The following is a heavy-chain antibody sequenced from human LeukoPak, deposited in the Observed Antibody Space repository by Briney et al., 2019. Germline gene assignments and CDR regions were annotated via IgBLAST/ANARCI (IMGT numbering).Heavy chain of an antibody. CDR2: IYYSGSP. V-gene: IGHV4-39*01. D-gene: IGHD5-18*01. J-gene: IGHJ4*02. CDR3: ARQTWIQLWFFDY. Sequence: SETLSLTCTVSGGSISSTTYFWGWIRQPPGKGLEWIGSIYYSGSPYYNPSLKSRVTISVDTSKNQLSLRLSSVTAADTAIYYCARQTWIQLWFFDYWGQGTLVTVSS. CDR1: GGSISSTTYF.